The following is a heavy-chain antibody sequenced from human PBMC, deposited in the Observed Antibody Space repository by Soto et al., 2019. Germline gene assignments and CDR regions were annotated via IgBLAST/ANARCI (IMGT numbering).Heavy chain of an antibody. J-gene: IGHJ4*02. V-gene: IGHV4-31*03. CDR3: ASIVSSAHGEFSD. D-gene: IGHD3-10*01. CDR1: GGSISSGGYY. Sequence: QVQLQESGPGLVKPSQTLSLTCTVSGGSISSGGYYWSWIRQHPGKGLAWIGYIYYSGSTYYNPSLKSRVTISVDTSKNQFSLKLSSVTAADTAVYYCASIVSSAHGEFSDWGQGTLVTVSS. CDR2: IYYSGST.